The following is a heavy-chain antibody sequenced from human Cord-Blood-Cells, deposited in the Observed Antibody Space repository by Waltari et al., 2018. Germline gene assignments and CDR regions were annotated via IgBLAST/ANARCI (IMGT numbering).Heavy chain of an antibody. CDR3: ARDLQLGTNYYYGMDV. D-gene: IGHD7-27*01. CDR1: GYTFTGYY. Sequence: QVQLVQSGAEVKKPGASVKVSCKASGYTFTGYYMHWVRLAPGQGLEWMGWINPNSGGTNYAQKFQGRVTMTRDTSISTAYMELSRLRSDDTAVYYCARDLQLGTNYYYGMDVWGQGTTVTVSS. J-gene: IGHJ6*02. V-gene: IGHV1-2*02. CDR2: INPNSGGT.